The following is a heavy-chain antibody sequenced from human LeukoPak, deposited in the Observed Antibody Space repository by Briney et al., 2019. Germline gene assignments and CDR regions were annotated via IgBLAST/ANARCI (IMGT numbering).Heavy chain of an antibody. CDR3: ARDGGYCSGGSCFSIFDY. CDR2: VTNNGGST. D-gene: IGHD2-15*01. CDR1: GFTFSSFA. J-gene: IGHJ4*02. Sequence: PGGSLRLSCSASGFTFSSFAMHWVRQAPGKGLEYVSAVTNNGGSTYYADSVKGRFTISRDNSKNTLYLQMNSLRAEDTAVYYCARDGGYCSGGSCFSIFDYWGQGTLVSFSS. V-gene: IGHV3-64*04.